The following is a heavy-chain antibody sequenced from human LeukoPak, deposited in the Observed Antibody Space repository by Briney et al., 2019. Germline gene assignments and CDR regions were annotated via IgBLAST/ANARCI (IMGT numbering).Heavy chain of an antibody. CDR1: GFTFSDYY. CDR3: ARAQVVPAATYYYYYGMDV. CDR2: ISTSSTYT. D-gene: IGHD2-2*01. J-gene: IGHJ6*04. V-gene: IGHV3-11*06. Sequence: GGSLRLSCAASGFTFSDYYMNWIRLAPGKGLEWVSSISTSSTYTNYADSVRGRFTISRDNANNPLYLQMNSLRAEDTAVYYCARAQVVPAATYYYYYGMDVWGKGTTVTVSS.